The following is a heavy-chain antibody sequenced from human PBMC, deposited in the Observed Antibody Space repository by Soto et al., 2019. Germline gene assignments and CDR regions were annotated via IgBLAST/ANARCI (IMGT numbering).Heavy chain of an antibody. Sequence: QVQLVQSGAEVKKPGSSVKVSCKASGGTFSSYTISWVRQAPGQGLEWMGRIIPILGIANYAQKFQGRVTITEDKSTSTAYMELSSLRSEDTAVYYCARELGYSYGQGYYFDYWGQGTLVTVSS. CDR1: GGTFSSYT. D-gene: IGHD5-18*01. V-gene: IGHV1-69*08. CDR2: IIPILGIA. J-gene: IGHJ4*02. CDR3: ARELGYSYGQGYYFDY.